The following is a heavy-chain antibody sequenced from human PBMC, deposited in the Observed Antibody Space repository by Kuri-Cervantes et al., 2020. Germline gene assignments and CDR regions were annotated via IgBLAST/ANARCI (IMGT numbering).Heavy chain of an antibody. CDR2: ISGSGYST. CDR1: GFTFSSYA. CDR3: ASGYFGGGGNVY. J-gene: IGHJ4*02. Sequence: GGSLRLSCAASGFTFSSYAMSWVRQAPGKGLEWVSGISGSGYSTYYADSVKGRFTISRDNAKNSLYLQMNSLRSEDTAVYFCASGYFGGGGNVYWGQGTLVTVSS. V-gene: IGHV3-23*01. D-gene: IGHD3-10*01.